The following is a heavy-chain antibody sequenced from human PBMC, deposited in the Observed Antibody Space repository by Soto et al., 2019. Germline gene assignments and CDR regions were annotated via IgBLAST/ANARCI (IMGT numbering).Heavy chain of an antibody. CDR2: IYWSGDE. CDR1: GFSLSTSGVG. V-gene: IGHV2-5*01. CDR3: ARGLATLPVFAFDI. Sequence: QGTLKESGPTLVKHTQTLTLTCSFSGFSLSTSGVGVGWIRQSPGKALEWLALIYWSGDEHYRPSLKSRLSIIKATSKNHVVLIMTDMDPVDTATYYCARGLATLPVFAFDIWGQGTMVTVSS. J-gene: IGHJ3*02. D-gene: IGHD6-6*01.